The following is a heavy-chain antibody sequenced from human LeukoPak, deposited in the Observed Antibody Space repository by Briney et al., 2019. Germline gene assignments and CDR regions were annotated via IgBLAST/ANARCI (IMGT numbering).Heavy chain of an antibody. J-gene: IGHJ6*02. Sequence: GGSLRLSCAASGFTFSDYYMSWIRQAPGKGLEWVSYISSSGSTIYYADSVKGRFTISRGNAKNSLYLQMNSLRAEDTAVYYCARDGMLGELSSYYGMDVWGQGTTVTVSS. CDR1: GFTFSDYY. CDR3: ARDGMLGELSSYYGMDV. V-gene: IGHV3-11*01. CDR2: ISSSGSTI. D-gene: IGHD3-10*02.